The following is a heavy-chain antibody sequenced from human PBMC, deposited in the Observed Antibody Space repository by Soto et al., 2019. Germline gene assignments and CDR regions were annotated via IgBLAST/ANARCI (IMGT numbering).Heavy chain of an antibody. D-gene: IGHD1-26*01. V-gene: IGHV3-13*01. CDR1: GFTFSSYD. CDR2: IGTAGDT. J-gene: IGHJ4*02. Sequence: GGSLRLSCAASGFTFSSYDMHWVRQATGKGLEWVSAIGTAGDTYYPGSVKGRFTISSENAKNSLYLQMNSLRAEDTAVYYCARGLVGAIIDYWGQGTLVTVSS. CDR3: ARGLVGAIIDY.